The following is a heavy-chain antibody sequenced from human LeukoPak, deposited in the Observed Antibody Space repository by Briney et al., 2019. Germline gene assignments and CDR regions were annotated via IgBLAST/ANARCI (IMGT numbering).Heavy chain of an antibody. V-gene: IGHV1-46*01. CDR1: GYTFTSYY. Sequence: ASVKVSCKASGYTFTSYYMHWVRQAPGQGLEWMGIINPSGGSTSYAQKFQGRVTMTRDTSTSTVYMELSSLRSEDTAVYYCASFWSPYYDSSNWGQGTLVTVSS. CDR3: ASFWSPYYDSSN. J-gene: IGHJ4*02. CDR2: INPSGGST. D-gene: IGHD3-22*01.